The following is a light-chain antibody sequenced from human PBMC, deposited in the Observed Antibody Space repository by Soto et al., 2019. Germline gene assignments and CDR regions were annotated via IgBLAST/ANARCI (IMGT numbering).Light chain of an antibody. Sequence: QSALTQPASLSGSPGQSITISCTGTSSDIGAYDYVSWLQQHPGKAPKLMISEVNNRPSGVSNRFSGSKSGNTAYLTISGLQVEDEAEYFCCSYSGDSSSYVFGSGTKVTVL. V-gene: IGLV2-14*01. CDR2: EVN. CDR3: CSYSGDSSSYV. CDR1: SSDIGAYDY. J-gene: IGLJ1*01.